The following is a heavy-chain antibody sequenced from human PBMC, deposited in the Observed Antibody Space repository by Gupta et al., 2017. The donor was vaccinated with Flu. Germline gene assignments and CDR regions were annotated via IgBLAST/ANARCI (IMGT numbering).Heavy chain of an antibody. V-gene: IGHV3-11*01. CDR3: ANFHFTINYGMDV. Sequence: ISRDNAKNSLYLQMNSLRAEDTAVYYCANFHFTINYGMDVWGQGTTVTVSS. D-gene: IGHD3-3*01. J-gene: IGHJ6*02.